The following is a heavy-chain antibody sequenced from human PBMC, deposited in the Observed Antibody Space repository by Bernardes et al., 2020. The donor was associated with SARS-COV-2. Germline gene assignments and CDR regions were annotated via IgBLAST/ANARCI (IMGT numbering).Heavy chain of an antibody. CDR2: IYSGGNT. D-gene: IGHD1-26*01. V-gene: IGHV3-53*01. CDR1: GFTFSKNA. CDR3: ARGMGATTPFDY. J-gene: IGHJ4*02. Sequence: GGSLRLSCVASGFTFSKNAMTWVRQVPGKGLEWVSVIYSGGNTYYADSVKGRFTISRDNSKNTLYLQMNSLRAEDTAVYYCARGMGATTPFDYWGQGTLVTVSS.